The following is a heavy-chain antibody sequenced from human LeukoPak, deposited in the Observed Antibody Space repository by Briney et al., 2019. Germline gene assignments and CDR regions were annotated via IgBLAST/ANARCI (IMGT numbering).Heavy chain of an antibody. V-gene: IGHV3-43*01. D-gene: IGHD3-10*01. CDR3: AKDFLKSISLIRGIRSWVGYFDY. CDR2: ISWDGGST. Sequence: PGGSLRLSCAASGFTFDDYTMHWVRQAPGKGLKWVSLISWDGGSTYYADSVKGRFTISRDNSKNTLYLQMNSLRAEDTAVYYCAKDFLKSISLIRGIRSWVGYFDYWGQGTLVTVSS. J-gene: IGHJ4*02. CDR1: GFTFDDYT.